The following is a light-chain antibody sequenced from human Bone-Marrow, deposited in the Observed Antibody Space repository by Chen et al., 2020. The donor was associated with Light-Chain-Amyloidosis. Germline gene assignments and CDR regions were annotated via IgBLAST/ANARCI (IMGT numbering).Light chain of an antibody. CDR1: SSNIGNNY. V-gene: IGLV1-51*01. CDR2: DNN. J-gene: IGLJ2*01. CDR3: GTWDSSLSVV. Sequence: QSVLTQPPSVSAAPGPRVIISCPESSSNIGNNYVSWYQQLPGTAPKLLIYDNNKRPSGIPDRFSGSKSGTSATLGITGLQTGDEADYYCGTWDSSLSVVFGGGTKLTVL.